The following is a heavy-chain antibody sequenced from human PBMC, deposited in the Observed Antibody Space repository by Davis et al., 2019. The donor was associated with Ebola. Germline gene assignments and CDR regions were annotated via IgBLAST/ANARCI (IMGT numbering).Heavy chain of an antibody. CDR2: ISAYNGNT. J-gene: IGHJ4*02. CDR3: SRVLGTGDDY. Sequence: AASVKVSCKASGYTFTSYGISWVRQAPGQGLEWMGWISAYNGNTNYAQKLQGRVTMTRDTSIGTTYMELSRLKSGDTAVYYCSRVLGTGDDYWGQGTLVIVSS. V-gene: IGHV1-18*01. D-gene: IGHD7-27*01. CDR1: GYTFTSYG.